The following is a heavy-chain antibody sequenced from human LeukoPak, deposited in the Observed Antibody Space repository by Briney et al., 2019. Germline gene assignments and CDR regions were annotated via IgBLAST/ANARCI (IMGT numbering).Heavy chain of an antibody. Sequence: GGSLRLSCAASGFTFSGFGMHWVRQAPGKGLEWVSAISGSGGSTYYADSVKGRFTISRDISKNTLYLQMNSLRAEDTAVYYCAKASATDLYYYYYMDVWGKGTTVTVSS. CDR2: ISGSGGST. J-gene: IGHJ6*03. V-gene: IGHV3-23*01. D-gene: IGHD6-13*01. CDR1: GFTFSGFG. CDR3: AKASATDLYYYYYMDV.